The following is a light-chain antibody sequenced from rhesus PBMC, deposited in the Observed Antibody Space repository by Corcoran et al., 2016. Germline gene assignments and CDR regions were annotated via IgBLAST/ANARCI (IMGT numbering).Light chain of an antibody. V-gene: IGKV1-28*03. CDR1: QVISSF. CDR2: DVS. Sequence: DIQMTQSPSSLSASVGDTVTITCRASQVISSFLKWFQQKPGKAPKLLIYDVSGLESGVPSRFSGDGSVTYFTLTISSLQPEDFAAYYCLHHDSYPFTFGPGTKLDIK. CDR3: LHHDSYPFT. J-gene: IGKJ3*01.